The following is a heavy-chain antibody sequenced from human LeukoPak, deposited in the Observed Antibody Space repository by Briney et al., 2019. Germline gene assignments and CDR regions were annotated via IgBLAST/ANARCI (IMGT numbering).Heavy chain of an antibody. J-gene: IGHJ4*02. V-gene: IGHV3-33*06. Sequence: GRSLRLSCAASGFTFSSYGMHWVRQAPGKGLEWVAVIWYDGSNKYYADSVKGRFTISRDNSKNTLYLQMNSLRAEDTAVYYCAKESRVLLWFGEFHFWGQGTLVTV. D-gene: IGHD3-10*01. CDR1: GFTFSSYG. CDR3: AKESRVLLWFGEFHF. CDR2: IWYDGSNK.